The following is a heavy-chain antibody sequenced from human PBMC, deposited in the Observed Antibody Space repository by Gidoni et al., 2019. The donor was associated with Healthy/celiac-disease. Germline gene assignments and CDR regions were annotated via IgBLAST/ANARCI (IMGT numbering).Heavy chain of an antibody. CDR3: ASGGVGAPSGSISY. D-gene: IGHD1-26*01. CDR2: INSDGGST. J-gene: IGHJ4*02. Sequence: EVQLVESGGSLVQPGGSLRLSCAASALTFSSYWMHWVRQTQGKGLVWVSRINSDGGSTSYADSVKGRFTISRDNAKNTLYLQMNSLRAEDTAVYYCASGGVGAPSGSISYWGQGTLVTVSS. V-gene: IGHV3-74*01. CDR1: ALTFSSYW.